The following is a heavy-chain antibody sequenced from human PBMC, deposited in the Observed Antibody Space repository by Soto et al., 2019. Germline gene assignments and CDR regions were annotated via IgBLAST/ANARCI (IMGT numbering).Heavy chain of an antibody. CDR2: INAGNGST. CDR1: GYTFTSYA. CDR3: ARESIQLWVTDFDY. Sequence: ASVKVSCKASGYTFTSYAMHWVRQAPGQRLEWMGWINAGNGSTKYSQKFQGRVTITRDTSASTAYMELNSLRAEDTAVYYCARESIQLWVTDFDYWGQGTLVTVSS. D-gene: IGHD5-18*01. J-gene: IGHJ4*02. V-gene: IGHV1-3*01.